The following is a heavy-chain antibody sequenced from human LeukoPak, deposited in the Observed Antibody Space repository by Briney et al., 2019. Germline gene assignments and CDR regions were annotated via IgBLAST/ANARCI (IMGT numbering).Heavy chain of an antibody. Sequence: PSETLSLTCTVSGGSISSGGYYWSWIRQHPGKGLEWIGYIYYSGSTYYNPSLKSRVTISVDTSKNQFSLKLSSVTAADTAVYYCARVGCSSTSCYVGYWGQGTLVTVSS. CDR2: IYYSGST. CDR1: GGSISSGGYY. D-gene: IGHD2-2*01. CDR3: ARVGCSSTSCYVGY. V-gene: IGHV4-31*03. J-gene: IGHJ4*02.